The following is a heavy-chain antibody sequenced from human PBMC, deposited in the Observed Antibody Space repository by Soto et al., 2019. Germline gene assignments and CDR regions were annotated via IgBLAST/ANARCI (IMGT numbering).Heavy chain of an antibody. CDR2: IYYSGNT. CDR1: GGSLGRSSNY. V-gene: IGHV4-39*01. CDR3: ASIAGPGTTYFDF. J-gene: IGHJ4*02. D-gene: IGHD1-1*01. Sequence: SETLSLTCTVSGGSLGRSSNYWGWIRQSPGKGLEWIGNIYYSGNTFYNPSLKSRVTISVDTSKNQFYLHLSSVTAADTAIFYCASIAGPGTTYFDFWGQGTLVTVSS.